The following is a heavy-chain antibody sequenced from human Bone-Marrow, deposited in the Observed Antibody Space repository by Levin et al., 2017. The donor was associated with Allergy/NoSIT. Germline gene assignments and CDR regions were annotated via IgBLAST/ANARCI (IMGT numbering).Heavy chain of an antibody. J-gene: IGHJ4*02. CDR2: ISRSSSTI. D-gene: IGHD2-2*01. V-gene: IGHV3-48*02. CDR1: GFTFSRYS. Sequence: ETLSLTCAASGFTFSRYSMNWVRQAPGRGLEWVSYISRSSSTISYADSVKGRFTISRDNAKNSLYLQMNSLRDEDTAVYYCARPDCSGTSCNYFFDAWGQGTLVTVSS. CDR3: ARPDCSGTSCNYFFDA.